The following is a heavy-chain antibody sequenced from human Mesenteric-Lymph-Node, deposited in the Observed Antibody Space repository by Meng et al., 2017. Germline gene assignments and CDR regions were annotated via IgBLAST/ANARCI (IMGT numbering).Heavy chain of an antibody. D-gene: IGHD5/OR15-5a*01. J-gene: IGHJ4*02. CDR2: IYWDDDK. Sequence: SGPTLVKPTQILTLTCTFSGFPLTTTGVGVGWIRQPSGKALEWLALIYWDDDKRYSPSLKSRLTISKDTSNNQVVLSMTNVDPVDTATYYCAHRRRYGSVWSPFDYWGQGTLVTVSS. CDR3: AHRRRYGSVWSPFDY. CDR1: GFPLTTTGVG. V-gene: IGHV2-5*02.